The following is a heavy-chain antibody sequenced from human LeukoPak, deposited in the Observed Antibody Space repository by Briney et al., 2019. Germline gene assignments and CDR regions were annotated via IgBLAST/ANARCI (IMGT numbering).Heavy chain of an antibody. CDR3: AREGMVATFDY. V-gene: IGHV3-21*01. CDR2: ISSSSSYI. CDR1: GFTFSSYS. Sequence: MSGGSLRLSCAASGFTFSSYSMNWVRQAPGKGLEWVSSISSSSSYIYYADSVKSRFTISRDKAKNSLYLQMNSLRAEDTAIYYCAREGMVATFDYWGQGTLVTVSS. J-gene: IGHJ4*02. D-gene: IGHD5-12*01.